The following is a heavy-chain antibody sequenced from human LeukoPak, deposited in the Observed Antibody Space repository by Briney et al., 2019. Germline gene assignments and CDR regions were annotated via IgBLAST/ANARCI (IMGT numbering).Heavy chain of an antibody. D-gene: IGHD3-10*01. V-gene: IGHV3-48*01. J-gene: IGHJ3*02. CDR1: GFIFGRDS. CDR3: AKDRSESVYYYGSGSYSHAFDI. Sequence: GGSLRLSCAASGFIFGRDSMNWVRQAPGRGLEWISYISRDSDIRYYADSVRGRFHISRDNARNSLYLQMNSLRAEDTAVYYCAKDRSESVYYYGSGSYSHAFDIWGQGTMVTVSS. CDR2: ISRDSDIR.